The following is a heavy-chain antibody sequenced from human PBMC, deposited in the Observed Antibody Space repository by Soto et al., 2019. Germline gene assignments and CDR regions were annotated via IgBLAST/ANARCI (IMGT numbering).Heavy chain of an antibody. CDR1: GGTFSSYA. Sequence: SVKVSCKASGGTFSSYAISWVRQAPGQGLEWMGGIIPIFGTANYAQKFQGRVTITADESTSTAYMELSSLRSEDTAVYYCARWAEYSNPTLDPSFDPWGQGTLVTVS. V-gene: IGHV1-69*13. J-gene: IGHJ5*02. D-gene: IGHD6-6*01. CDR3: ARWAEYSNPTLDPSFDP. CDR2: IIPIFGTA.